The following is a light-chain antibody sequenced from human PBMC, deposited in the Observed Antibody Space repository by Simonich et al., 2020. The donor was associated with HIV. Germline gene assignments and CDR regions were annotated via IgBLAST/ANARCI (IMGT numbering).Light chain of an antibody. CDR2: WAS. Sequence: DIVMTQSPDSLAVSLGERATINCKSSQSVLYSSNNKNYLTWYQQKPGQPPKLLIYWASTRESGVPDRFRGSGSGTDFTLTISSLQAEDVAVYYCQQYSSTPPTFGGGTKVEIK. CDR1: QSVLYSSNNKNY. V-gene: IGKV4-1*01. CDR3: QQYSSTPPT. J-gene: IGKJ4*01.